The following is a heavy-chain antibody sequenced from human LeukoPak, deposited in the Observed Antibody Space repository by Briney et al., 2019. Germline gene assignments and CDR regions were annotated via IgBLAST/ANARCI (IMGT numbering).Heavy chain of an antibody. CDR2: IYYSGST. CDR3: ATITGTKEAAFDI. CDR1: GGSISSSSYY. Sequence: KPSETLSLTCTVSGGSISSSSYYWGWIRQPPGKGLEWIGSIYYSGSTYYNPSLKSRVTISVDTSKNQFSLKLSSVTAADTAVYYCATITGTKEAAFDIWGQGTMVTVSS. D-gene: IGHD1-20*01. J-gene: IGHJ3*02. V-gene: IGHV4-39*01.